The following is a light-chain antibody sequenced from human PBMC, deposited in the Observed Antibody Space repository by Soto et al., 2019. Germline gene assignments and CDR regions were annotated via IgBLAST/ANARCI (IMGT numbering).Light chain of an antibody. V-gene: IGKV3-20*01. Sequence: EIVLTQSAGTLSLSQGERATLSCRASQSVSSTYLAWYQQKPGQAPRLLIFGASSRATGIPDRFSGSGSGTDFTLTISSLQSEDVAVYYCQQYNNWPRTFGQGTKVDIK. CDR2: GAS. CDR1: QSVSSTY. J-gene: IGKJ1*01. CDR3: QQYNNWPRT.